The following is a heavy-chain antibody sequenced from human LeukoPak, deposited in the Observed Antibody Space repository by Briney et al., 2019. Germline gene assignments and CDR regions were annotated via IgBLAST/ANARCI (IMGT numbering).Heavy chain of an antibody. Sequence: GGSLRLSCEASGFTFDVYAMHWVRQAPGKGREWVSLISGDGGSTYYADSVKGRFTISRDNSKNSLYLQMNSLRTEDTALYYCAKAPYGSNWFDPWGQGTLVTVSS. CDR2: ISGDGGST. V-gene: IGHV3-43*02. CDR1: GFTFDVYA. D-gene: IGHD3-10*01. J-gene: IGHJ5*02. CDR3: AKAPYGSNWFDP.